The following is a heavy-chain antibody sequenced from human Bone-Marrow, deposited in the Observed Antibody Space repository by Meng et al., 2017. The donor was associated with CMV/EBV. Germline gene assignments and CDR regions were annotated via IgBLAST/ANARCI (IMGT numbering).Heavy chain of an antibody. CDR2: IYPGDSDT. D-gene: IGHD1-7*01. CDR1: GYRFTSYW. J-gene: IGHJ4*02. V-gene: IGHV5-51*01. CDR3: ALELELVG. Sequence: KVSCKGSGYRFTSYWIGWVRQMPGKGLEWMGIIYPGDSDTGYSPSFQGQVTISADKSISTAYLQWSSLKASDTAMYYCALELELVGWGQGTLVTVSS.